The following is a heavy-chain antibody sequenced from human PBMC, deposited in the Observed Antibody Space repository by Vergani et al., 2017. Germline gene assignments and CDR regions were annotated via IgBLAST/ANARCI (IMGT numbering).Heavy chain of an antibody. J-gene: IGHJ2*01. CDR3: ARGAGYFDL. CDR1: GGSISSYY. CDR2: IYYRGST. V-gene: IGHV4-59*01. Sequence: QVQLQESGPGLVKPSETLSLTCTVSGGSISSYYWSWIRQPPGKGLEWIGYIYYRGSTSYNPSLKSRVTISVDTSKNQFSLKLSSVTAADTAVYYCARGAGYFDLWGRGTLVTVSS.